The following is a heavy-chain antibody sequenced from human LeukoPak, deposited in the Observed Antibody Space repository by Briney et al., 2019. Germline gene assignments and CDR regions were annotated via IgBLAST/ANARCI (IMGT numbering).Heavy chain of an antibody. CDR3: ARGNYGSGSYRVSGFDY. J-gene: IGHJ4*02. D-gene: IGHD3-10*01. CDR1: RFTFSSYA. CDR2: ISYDGSNK. V-gene: IGHV3-30*04. Sequence: SGGSLRLSCAASRFTFSSYAMHWVRQAPGKGLEWVAVISYDGSNKYYADSVKGRFTISRDNSKNTLYLQMNSLRAEDTAVYYCARGNYGSGSYRVSGFDYWGQGTLVTVSS.